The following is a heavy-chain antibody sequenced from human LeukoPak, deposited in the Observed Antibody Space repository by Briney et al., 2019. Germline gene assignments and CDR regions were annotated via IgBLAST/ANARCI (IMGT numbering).Heavy chain of an antibody. CDR2: IWYGGSNT. D-gene: IGHD3-3*01. CDR1: GFTFSTYG. V-gene: IGHV3-33*08. Sequence: PGRSLRLSCAASGFTFSTYGMHWVRQAPGQGLEWVAVIWYGGSNTYYADSVKGRFTIPRDNAKNSLYLQMNSLRAEDTAVYYCARDNSLHDFWSGYYGLLDYWGLGTLVTVSS. CDR3: ARDNSLHDFWSGYYGLLDY. J-gene: IGHJ4*02.